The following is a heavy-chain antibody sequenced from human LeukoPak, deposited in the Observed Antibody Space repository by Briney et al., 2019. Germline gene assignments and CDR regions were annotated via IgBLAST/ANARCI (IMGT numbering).Heavy chain of an antibody. CDR3: ARLGRYQLLSDY. J-gene: IGHJ4*02. CDR1: GFTFSSYG. V-gene: IGHV3-33*01. CDR2: IWYDGSNK. Sequence: PGGSLRLSCAASGFTFSSYGMHWVRQAPGKGLEWVAVIWYDGSNKYYADSVKGRFTISRDNAKNSLYLQMNSLRAEDTAVYYCARLGRYQLLSDYWGQGTLVTVSS. D-gene: IGHD2-2*01.